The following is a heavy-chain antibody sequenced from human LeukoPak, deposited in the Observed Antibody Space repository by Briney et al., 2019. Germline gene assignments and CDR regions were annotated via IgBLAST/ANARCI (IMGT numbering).Heavy chain of an antibody. D-gene: IGHD2-21*01. CDR2: IYYSGSAGST. J-gene: IGHJ6*03. Sequence: SETLSLTCSVSGDSINSGVSYWAWIRQPPGKGLEWIGTIYYSGSAGSTYYNPSLKSRVTISVDTSKNQFSLSLSSVTAADTAVYYCACGVPHSYYYMDVWGKGTTVAVSS. V-gene: IGHV4-39*07. CDR1: GDSINSGVSY. CDR3: ACGVPHSYYYMDV.